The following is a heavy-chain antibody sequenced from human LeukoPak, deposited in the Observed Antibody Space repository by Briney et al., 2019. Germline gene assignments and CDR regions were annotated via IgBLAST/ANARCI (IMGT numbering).Heavy chain of an antibody. Sequence: PGGSLRLSCAASGFTFSSYVMNWVRQAPGKGLEWVSSISSGSTYIYYADSVKGRFTISRDNAKNSLYLQMNSLRAEDTAVYYCARLGYFSGGSCSSFDYWGQGTLVTVSS. D-gene: IGHD2-15*01. CDR3: ARLGYFSGGSCSSFDY. J-gene: IGHJ4*02. V-gene: IGHV3-21*01. CDR1: GFTFSSYV. CDR2: ISSGSTYI.